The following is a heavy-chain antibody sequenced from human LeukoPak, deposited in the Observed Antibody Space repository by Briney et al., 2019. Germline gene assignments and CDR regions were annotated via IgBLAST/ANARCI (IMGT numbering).Heavy chain of an antibody. CDR2: IYYSGST. CDR3: ATTPTIVGATKPFDY. CDR1: GGSISSGGYY. D-gene: IGHD1-26*01. V-gene: IGHV4-31*03. J-gene: IGHJ4*02. Sequence: SETLSLTCTVSGGSISSGGYYWSWIRQHPGKGLEWIGYIYYSGSTYYNPSLKSRVTISVDTSKNQFSLKLSSVTAADTAVYYCATTPTIVGATKPFDYWGQGTLVTVSS.